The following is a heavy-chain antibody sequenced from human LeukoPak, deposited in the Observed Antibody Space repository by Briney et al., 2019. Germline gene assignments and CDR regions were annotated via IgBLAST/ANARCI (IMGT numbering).Heavy chain of an antibody. V-gene: IGHV3-48*04. CDR1: GFTFSSYS. CDR3: VREGSYYDSSGYYYVYYFDY. J-gene: IGHJ4*02. CDR2: ISSSSDTI. Sequence: PGGSLRLSCAASGFTFSSYSMNWVRQAPGKGLEWVSHISSSSDTIFYADSVKGRFTISRDNAKNSLYLQMNSLRAEDTAVYYCVREGSYYDSSGYYYVYYFDYWGRGTLVTVSS. D-gene: IGHD3-22*01.